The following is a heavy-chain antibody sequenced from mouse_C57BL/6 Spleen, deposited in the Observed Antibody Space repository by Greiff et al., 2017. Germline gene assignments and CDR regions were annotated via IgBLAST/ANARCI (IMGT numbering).Heavy chain of an antibody. CDR1: GYTFTSYW. Sequence: QVQLQQPGPELVKPGASVKLSCKASGYTFTSYWMHWVKQRPGQGLEWIGMIHPNSGSTNYNEKFKGKATLTVDKSSSTAYMQLSSLTSEDSAVYYCARGVDSCFWFAYWGQGTLVTVSA. CDR3: ARGVDSCFWFAY. V-gene: IGHV1-64*01. CDR2: IHPNSGST. J-gene: IGHJ3*01. D-gene: IGHD2-12*01.